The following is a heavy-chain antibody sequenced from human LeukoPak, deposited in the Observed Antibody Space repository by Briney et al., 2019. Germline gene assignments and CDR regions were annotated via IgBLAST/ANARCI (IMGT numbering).Heavy chain of an antibody. CDR1: GGSISSSSYY. CDR3: ARDGAPGGSAYFDY. CDR2: ISYTGST. J-gene: IGHJ4*02. D-gene: IGHD3-16*01. Sequence: SETLSLTCTVSGGSISSSSYYWGWIRQPPGKGPEWIGYISYTGSTNYNPSLKSRVTISLDTSKNQFSLNLSSVTAADTAVYYCARDGAPGGSAYFDYWGQGTLVTVSS. V-gene: IGHV4-61*01.